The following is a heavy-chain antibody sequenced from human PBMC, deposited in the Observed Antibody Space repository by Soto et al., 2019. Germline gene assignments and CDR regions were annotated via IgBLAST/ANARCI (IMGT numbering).Heavy chain of an antibody. Sequence: GGSLRLSCAASGFTFDDYAMHWVRQVPGKGLEWVSGINWNSGSIGYGDSVKGRFAISRDNAKNSLHLQMYSLSAEDTAFYYCVKDESINWYSGHFRHWGQGTLVTVSS. D-gene: IGHD6-13*01. CDR2: INWNSGSI. CDR1: GFTFDDYA. CDR3: VKDESINWYSGHFRH. V-gene: IGHV3-9*01. J-gene: IGHJ1*01.